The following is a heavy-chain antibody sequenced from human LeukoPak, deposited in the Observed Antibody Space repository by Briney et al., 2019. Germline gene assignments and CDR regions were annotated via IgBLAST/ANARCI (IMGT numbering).Heavy chain of an antibody. J-gene: IGHJ4*02. D-gene: IGHD6-13*01. V-gene: IGHV3-66*02. CDR3: VTSTGQQFIPYDY. CDR1: GINVSSNY. CDR2: IYGGDAA. Sequence: PGGSLRLSCAASGINVSSNYMTWIRQAPGKGLEWVSLIYGGDAAYYAESVRGRFMISRDNLKNTLFLHMNSQRVEDTAVYYCVTSTGQQFIPYDYWGQGTHVTVSS.